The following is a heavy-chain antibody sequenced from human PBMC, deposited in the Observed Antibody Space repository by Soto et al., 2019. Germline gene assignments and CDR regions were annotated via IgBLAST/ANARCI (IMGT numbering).Heavy chain of an antibody. Sequence: SVKVSCKASGGTFSSYAISWVRQAPGQGLEWMGGIIPIFGTANYAQKFQGRVTITADESTSTAYMELSSLRSEDTAVYYCARVPSLWFGTYRTGRFDPWGQGTLVTVSS. CDR3: ARVPSLWFGTYRTGRFDP. CDR1: GGTFSSYA. CDR2: IIPIFGTA. J-gene: IGHJ5*02. D-gene: IGHD3-10*01. V-gene: IGHV1-69*13.